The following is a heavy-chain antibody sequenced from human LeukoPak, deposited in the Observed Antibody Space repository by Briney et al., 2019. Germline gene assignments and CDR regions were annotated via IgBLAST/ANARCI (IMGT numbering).Heavy chain of an antibody. CDR1: GFTFDDYA. CDR2: ISGDGGST. J-gene: IGHJ4*02. V-gene: IGHV3-43*02. Sequence: GGSLRLSCAGSGFTFDDYAMHWARQAPGKGLEWVSLISGDGGSTYYADSVKGRFTISRDNSKNSLYLQMNSLRTEDTALYYCAKDFYSYGNYWGQGTLVTVSS. CDR3: AKDFYSYGNY. D-gene: IGHD5-18*01.